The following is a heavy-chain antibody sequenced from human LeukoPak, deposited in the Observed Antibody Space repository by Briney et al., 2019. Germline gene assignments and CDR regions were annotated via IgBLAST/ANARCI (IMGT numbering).Heavy chain of an antibody. CDR2: IREDGNEK. V-gene: IGHV3-7*01. J-gene: IGHJ4*02. Sequence: GGSLRLSCAASGITFNAFWMNWVRQAPGKGLEWVARIREDGNEKNYLAPVVGRFTISRDSAKNSLYLQMNSLRAEDTAVYYCTRDPSATFDYWGQGTLVTVSS. CDR1: GITFNAFW. CDR3: TRDPSATFDY. D-gene: IGHD2-15*01.